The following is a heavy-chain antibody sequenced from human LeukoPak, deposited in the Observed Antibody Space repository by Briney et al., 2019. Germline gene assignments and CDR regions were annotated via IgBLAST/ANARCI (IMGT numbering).Heavy chain of an antibody. CDR1: GFTFSSYA. CDR3: AKRHLVGVVPAATGYYFDY. Sequence: PGRSLRLSCAASGFTFSSYAMSWVRQAPGKGLEWVSAISGSGGSTYYADSVKGRFTISRDNSKNTLYLQMNSLRAEDTAVYYCAKRHLVGVVPAATGYYFDYWGQGTLVTVSS. CDR2: ISGSGGST. D-gene: IGHD2-2*01. J-gene: IGHJ4*02. V-gene: IGHV3-23*01.